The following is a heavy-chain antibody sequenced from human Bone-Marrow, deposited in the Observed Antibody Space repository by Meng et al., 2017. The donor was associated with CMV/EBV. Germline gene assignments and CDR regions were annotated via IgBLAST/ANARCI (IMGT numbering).Heavy chain of an antibody. V-gene: IGHV4-61*01. D-gene: IGHD5-18*01. Sequence: SGTLSLTCTVSGGSVSSGSYYWSWIRQPPGKGLEWIGYIDYSGSTNYNPSLKSRVTISVDTSKNQFSLKLSSVTAADTAVYYCASGYSYGYHYYYGMDVWGQGTTVTVSS. CDR1: GGSVSSGSYY. CDR3: ASGYSYGYHYYYGMDV. J-gene: IGHJ6*02. CDR2: IDYSGST.